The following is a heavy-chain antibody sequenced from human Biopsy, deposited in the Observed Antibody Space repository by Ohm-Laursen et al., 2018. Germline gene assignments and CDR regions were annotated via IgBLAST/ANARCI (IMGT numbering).Heavy chain of an antibody. CDR2: ISGYNGNT. D-gene: IGHD6-25*01. CDR3: ARIAAAGWDDY. CDR1: GYKFTSYG. V-gene: IGHV1-18*01. J-gene: IGHJ4*02. Sequence: GSSVKVSCKASGYKFTSYGMSWVRQAPGQGFEWVGRISGYNGNTNYAQKFQGRITMTIDAATSTGYMDLRSLKSDDTAVYYCARIAAAGWDDYWGQGTLVTVSS.